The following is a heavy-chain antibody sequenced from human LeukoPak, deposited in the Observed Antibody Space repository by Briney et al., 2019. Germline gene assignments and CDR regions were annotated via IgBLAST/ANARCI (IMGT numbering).Heavy chain of an antibody. D-gene: IGHD3-10*01. CDR3: IRAGAYGSLDY. Sequence: PGGSLRLSCAASGFTFSGYWMHWVRQAPGQGLVWISHINGDGSSTTYADSVKGRFTISRDNAKNTLYLQMNSLRAEDTAMYYCIRAGAYGSLDYWGQGTLVTVSS. J-gene: IGHJ4*02. CDR1: GFTFSGYW. V-gene: IGHV3-74*03. CDR2: INGDGSST.